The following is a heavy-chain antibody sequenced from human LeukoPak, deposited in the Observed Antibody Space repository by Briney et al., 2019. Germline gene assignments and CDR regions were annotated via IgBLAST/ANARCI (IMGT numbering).Heavy chain of an antibody. CDR3: VRGYSYGFYFDY. CDR1: GYTFTGYY. Sequence: ASVKVSCKASGYTFTGYYMHWVRQAPGQGLEWMGRINPNSGGPNYGQKFQGTVTMTRDTSISTAYLELSNLRSDDTAAYYCVRGYSYGFYFDYWGQGSLVTVSS. D-gene: IGHD5-18*01. V-gene: IGHV1-2*06. CDR2: INPNSGGP. J-gene: IGHJ4*02.